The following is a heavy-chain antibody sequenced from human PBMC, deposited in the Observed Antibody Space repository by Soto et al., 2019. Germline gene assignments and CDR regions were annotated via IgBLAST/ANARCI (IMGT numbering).Heavy chain of an antibody. CDR2: IIPSTSHI. V-gene: IGHV3-21*01. D-gene: IGHD2-15*01. Sequence: EVHLVESGGGLVKPGGSLRLSCAVSGFTFSSCTMNWVRQAPGKGLEWVSSIIPSTSHIYYTDSVKGRFTISRDNAKNSLFLQMNSLRAEDTAVYYCSGCSGGACHRNYGMDVWGQGTTVTVSS. CDR3: SGCSGGACHRNYGMDV. CDR1: GFTFSSCT. J-gene: IGHJ6*02.